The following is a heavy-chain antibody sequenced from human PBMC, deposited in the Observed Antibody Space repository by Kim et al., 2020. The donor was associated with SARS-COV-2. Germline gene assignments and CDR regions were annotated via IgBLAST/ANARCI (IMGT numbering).Heavy chain of an antibody. CDR3: LLIINGISDY. J-gene: IGHJ4*02. V-gene: IGHV3-74*01. D-gene: IGHD2-15*01. Sequence: IYADSVKGRFTISRDNTKNTVFLQMNNLRVEDTAVYYCLLIINGISDYWGQGTLVTVSS.